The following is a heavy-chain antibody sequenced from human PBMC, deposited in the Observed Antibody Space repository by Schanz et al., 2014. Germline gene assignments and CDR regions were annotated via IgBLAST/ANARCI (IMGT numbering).Heavy chain of an antibody. V-gene: IGHV3-23*01. D-gene: IGHD2-21*01. J-gene: IGHJ3*01. CDR3: ARDEGRDGYNLAFDV. CDR1: GFTFSSYA. Sequence: EVQLLESGGALEQPGGSLRLSCAASGFTFSSYAMTWVRQAPGKGLEWVSSISGSGLSTYYADSVKGRFTISRDSSKNTLFLQMNSLRADDTAIYFCARDEGRDGYNLAFDVWGQGTLVTVSS. CDR2: ISGSGLST.